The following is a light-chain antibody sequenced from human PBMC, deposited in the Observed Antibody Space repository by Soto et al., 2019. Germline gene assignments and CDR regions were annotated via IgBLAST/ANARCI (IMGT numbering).Light chain of an antibody. Sequence: EIVFTQSPGTLSLSPGERATLSCRASQSVSSTYLAWYQQKPGQAPRPLIYGASSRATGIPDRFSGSGSGTDFTLTISRLEPEDFAVYYCQQYGSSPSITFGQGTRLEIK. J-gene: IGKJ5*01. CDR1: QSVSSTY. CDR2: GAS. CDR3: QQYGSSPSIT. V-gene: IGKV3-20*01.